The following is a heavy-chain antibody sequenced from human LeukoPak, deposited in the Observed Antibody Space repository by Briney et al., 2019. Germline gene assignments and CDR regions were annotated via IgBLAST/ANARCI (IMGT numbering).Heavy chain of an antibody. CDR1: GFTFSSYG. CDR2: IWYDGSNK. V-gene: IGHV3-33*06. D-gene: IGHD3-22*01. Sequence: GGSLRLSCAASGFTFSSYGMHWVRQAPGKGLEWVAVIWYDGSNKYYADSVKGRFTISRDNSKNTLYLQMNSLRAEDTAVYYCAKNGGSYDSCGYYIDYWGQGTLVTVSS. CDR3: AKNGGSYDSCGYYIDY. J-gene: IGHJ4*02.